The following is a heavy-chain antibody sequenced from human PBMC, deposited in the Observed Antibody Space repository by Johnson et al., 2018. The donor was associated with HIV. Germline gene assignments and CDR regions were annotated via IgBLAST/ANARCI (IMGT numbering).Heavy chain of an antibody. CDR1: GFTVSSNY. CDR2: IYSGGST. Sequence: VQLVESGGGLVQPGGSLRLSCAASGFTVSSNYMSWVRQAPGKGLEWVSVIYSGGSTYYADSVKGRFTISRDSSKNTLYLQMNSRRVEDTAVYYCARGSRYTYDNDDAYLLHAFDFWGQGTMVTVSS. D-gene: IGHD3-22*01. J-gene: IGHJ3*01. CDR3: ARGSRYTYDNDDAYLLHAFDF. V-gene: IGHV3-66*02.